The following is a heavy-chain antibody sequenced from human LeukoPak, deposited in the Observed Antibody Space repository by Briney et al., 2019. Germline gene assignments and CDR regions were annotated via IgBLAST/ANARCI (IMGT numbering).Heavy chain of an antibody. D-gene: IGHD6-13*01. V-gene: IGHV4-59*01. CDR2: IYYTGTT. Sequence: KPSETLSLTCTVSNGSISSFYWTWIRQPPGKGLEWIGYIYYTGTTDYNPSLKSRVTISVDTSKNQFSLMLKSVTAADTAVYYCARRVAVVGSNWFDPWGQGTLVTVSS. CDR3: ARRVAVVGSNWFDP. CDR1: NGSISSFY. J-gene: IGHJ5*02.